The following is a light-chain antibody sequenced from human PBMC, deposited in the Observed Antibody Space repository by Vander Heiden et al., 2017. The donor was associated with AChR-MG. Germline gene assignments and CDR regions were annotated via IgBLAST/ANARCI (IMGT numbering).Light chain of an antibody. J-gene: IGLJ1*01. V-gene: IGLV3-19*01. CDR3: NSRDSSGNYV. Sequence: SSELTQDPAVSVALGQAVRFTCQGASLSSYYASWYQQKPGQAPVLVIYGKNNRPSRIPDRFSGSSSGNTASLTVTGAQAGDEADYYCNSRDSSGNYVFGTGTKVTVL. CDR1: SLSSYY. CDR2: GKN.